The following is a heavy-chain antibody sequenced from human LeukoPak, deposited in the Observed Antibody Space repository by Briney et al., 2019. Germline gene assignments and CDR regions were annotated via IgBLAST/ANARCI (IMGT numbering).Heavy chain of an antibody. J-gene: IGHJ3*01. V-gene: IGHV4-34*01. CDR2: INHRGST. CDR3: TRGSLGLSAFDV. Sequence: SETLSLTCAVYGDSFSGYYWNWIRQPPGKGLEWIGEINHRGSTTYNPSLKSRVTMSVDTSRNQFSLKISSLTAADTAVYYCTRGSLGLSAFDVWGQGTMVTVSS. CDR1: GDSFSGYY. D-gene: IGHD7-27*01.